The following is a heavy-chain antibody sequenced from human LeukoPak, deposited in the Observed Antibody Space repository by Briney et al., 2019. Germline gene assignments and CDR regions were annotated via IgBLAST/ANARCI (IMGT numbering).Heavy chain of an antibody. V-gene: IGHV3-7*01. CDR3: AKDDITMVRGVGVDY. D-gene: IGHD3-10*01. J-gene: IGHJ4*02. CDR2: VKKDGSEK. CDR1: GFTFSNNW. Sequence: GGSLRLSCAASGFTFSNNWMTWVRQAPGKGLEWVASVKKDGSEKYYVDSVKGRFTISRDNSKNTLYLQMNSLRAEDTAVYYCAKDDITMVRGVGVDYWGQGTLVTVSS.